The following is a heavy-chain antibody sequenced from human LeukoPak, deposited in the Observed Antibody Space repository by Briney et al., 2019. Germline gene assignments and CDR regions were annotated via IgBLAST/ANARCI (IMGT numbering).Heavy chain of an antibody. V-gene: IGHV4-34*01. J-gene: IGHJ4*02. D-gene: IGHD5-24*01. CDR1: GGSVRDNY. Sequence: SETLSLTCAVYGGSVRDNYWSWIRQPPGKGLEWIGEIHHSGSTKYNPSLKSRVTISLDTSKNQFSLKLSSVTAADTAVYYCARGLEMATEGSFDYWGQGTLVTVSS. CDR2: IHHSGST. CDR3: ARGLEMATEGSFDY.